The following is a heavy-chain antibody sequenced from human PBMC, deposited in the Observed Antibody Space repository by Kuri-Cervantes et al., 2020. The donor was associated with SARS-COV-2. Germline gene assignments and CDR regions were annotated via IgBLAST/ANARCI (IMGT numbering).Heavy chain of an antibody. J-gene: IGHJ5*02. CDR3: ARDPPGP. Sequence: GESLKISCAASGFTFSTYGIHWVRQAPGKGLEWVSSISSSSSYIYYADSVKGRFTISRDNAKNSLYLQMNSLRAEDTAVYYCARDPPGPWGQGTLVTVSS. V-gene: IGHV3-21*01. CDR2: ISSSSSYI. CDR1: GFTFSTYG.